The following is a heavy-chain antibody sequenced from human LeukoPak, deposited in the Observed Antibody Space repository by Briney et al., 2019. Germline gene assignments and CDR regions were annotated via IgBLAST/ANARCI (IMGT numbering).Heavy chain of an antibody. J-gene: IGHJ4*02. CDR2: IYYSGST. CDR3: ARLSSGYVMGVFHLDY. V-gene: IGHV4-30-4*01. Sequence: SETLSLTCTASGGSISGDYWSWIRQPPGKGLEWIGYIYYSGSTYYNPSLKSRVTISVDTSKNQFSLRLSSVTAADTAVYYCARLSSGYVMGVFHLDYWGQGTLVTVSS. D-gene: IGHD5-12*01. CDR1: GGSISGDY.